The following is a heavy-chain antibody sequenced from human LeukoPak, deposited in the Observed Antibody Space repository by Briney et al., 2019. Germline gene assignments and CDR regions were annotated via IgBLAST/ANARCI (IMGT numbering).Heavy chain of an antibody. CDR2: ISYDGSNK. V-gene: IGHV3-30*18. CDR1: GFTFSSYG. D-gene: IGHD3-10*01. CDR3: AKDFGHYGSGIYFDY. J-gene: IGHJ4*02. Sequence: GRSLRLSCAASGFTFSSYGMHWVRQAPGKGLERVAVISYDGSNKYYADSVKGRFTISRDNSKNTLYLQMNSLRAEDTAVYYCAKDFGHYGSGIYFDYWGQGTLVTVSS.